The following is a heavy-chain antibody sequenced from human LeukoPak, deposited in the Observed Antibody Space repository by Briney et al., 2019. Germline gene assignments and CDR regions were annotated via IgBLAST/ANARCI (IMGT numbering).Heavy chain of an antibody. Sequence: GGSLRLSCAASGFTFSTSAIHWVRQAPGKGLEYVSAISSNGGSTYYAGSVKGRFTISRDNSKNTQYLQMSSLRVEDTAVYYCVNGGYSGYDLDSWGQGTLVTVSS. V-gene: IGHV3-64D*06. J-gene: IGHJ4*02. CDR3: VNGGYSGYDLDS. D-gene: IGHD5-12*01. CDR1: GFTFSTSA. CDR2: ISSNGGST.